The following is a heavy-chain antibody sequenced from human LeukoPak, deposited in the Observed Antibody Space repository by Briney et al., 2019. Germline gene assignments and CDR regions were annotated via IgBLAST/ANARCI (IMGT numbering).Heavy chain of an antibody. V-gene: IGHV1-69*13. CDR3: ASSARGRYFDWLPFDY. J-gene: IGHJ4*02. D-gene: IGHD3-9*01. CDR2: IIPIFGTA. CDR1: GATFSSYA. Sequence: SVNLSCKASGATFSSYAISWVRQAPGQGLEWMGGIIPIFGTANCAQKFQGRVTITADESTSTAYMELSSLRSEDTAVYYCASSARGRYFDWLPFDYWGQGTLVTVSS.